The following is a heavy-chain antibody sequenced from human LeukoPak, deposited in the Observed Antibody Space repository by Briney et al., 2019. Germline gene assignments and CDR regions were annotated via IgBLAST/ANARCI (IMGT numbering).Heavy chain of an antibody. V-gene: IGHV5-51*01. D-gene: IGHD1-20*01. Sequence: GESLKISCKGSGYSFTNYWIAWVRQMPGKGLEWMEIIYPGDSDTRCSPSFQGQVTISADKSISTAYLQWSSLKASDTAMYYCARPGITGTTAAFDIWGQGTMVTVSS. J-gene: IGHJ3*02. CDR1: GYSFTNYW. CDR3: ARPGITGTTAAFDI. CDR2: IYPGDSDT.